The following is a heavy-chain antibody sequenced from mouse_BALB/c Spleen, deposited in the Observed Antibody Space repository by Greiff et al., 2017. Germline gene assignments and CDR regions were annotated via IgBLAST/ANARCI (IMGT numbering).Heavy chain of an antibody. J-gene: IGHJ4*01. CDR1: GYTFTSYV. CDR3: ARYDYYGSSYYAMDY. V-gene: IGHV1-14*01. CDR2: INPYNDGT. Sequence: VQLKESGPELVKPGASVKMSCKASGYTFTSYVMHWVKQKPGQGLEWIGYINPYNDGTKYNEKFKGKATLTSDKSSSTAYMELSSLTSEDSAVYYCARYDYYGSSYYAMDYWGQGTSVTVSS. D-gene: IGHD1-1*01.